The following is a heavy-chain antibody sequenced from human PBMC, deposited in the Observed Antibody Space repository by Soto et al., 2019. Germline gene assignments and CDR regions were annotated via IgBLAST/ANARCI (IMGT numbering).Heavy chain of an antibody. CDR2: VWYDGSNK. Sequence: GGSLRLSCAASGFTFSSYGMHWVRQAPGKGLEWVAVVWYDGSNKYYTDSVKGRFTISRDNSKNTLYLQLNSLRADDTAVYYCASTTVVTPDGYWGQGT. CDR3: ASTTVVTPDGY. J-gene: IGHJ4*02. V-gene: IGHV3-33*01. CDR1: GFTFSSYG. D-gene: IGHD4-17*01.